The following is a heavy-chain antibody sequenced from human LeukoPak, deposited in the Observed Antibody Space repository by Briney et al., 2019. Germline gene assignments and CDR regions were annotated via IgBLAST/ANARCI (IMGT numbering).Heavy chain of an antibody. J-gene: IGHJ5*02. V-gene: IGHV4-39*01. CDR3: ARHYQRYFSLGYCSGGSCYEGGNWFDP. CDR2: IYYSGST. Sequence: SETLSLTCTVSGGSISSSSYYWGWIRQPPGKGLEWIGSIYYSGSTYYNPSLKSRVTISVDTSKNQFSLKLSSVTAADTAVYYCARHYQRYFSLGYCSGGSCYEGGNWFDPWGQGTLVTVSS. D-gene: IGHD2-15*01. CDR1: GGSISSSSYY.